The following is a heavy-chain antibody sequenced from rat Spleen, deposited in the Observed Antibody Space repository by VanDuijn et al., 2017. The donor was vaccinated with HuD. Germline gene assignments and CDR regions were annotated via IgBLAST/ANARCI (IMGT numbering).Heavy chain of an antibody. V-gene: IGHV5S13*01. CDR1: GFTFIDYD. CDR3: TARFDWFAY. CDR2: INTGGDVT. Sequence: EVQLVESGGGLVQPGGSLKLSCAASGFTFIDYDMAWVRQTPTRGLEWIASINTGGDVTYYRDSVKGRFTVSRDDAKNTQHLQMDSLRSEDTATYYCTARFDWFAYWGQGTLLTVSS. J-gene: IGHJ3*01.